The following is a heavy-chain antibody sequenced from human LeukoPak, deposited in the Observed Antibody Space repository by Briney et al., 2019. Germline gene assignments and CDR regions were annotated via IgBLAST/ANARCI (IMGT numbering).Heavy chain of an antibody. D-gene: IGHD3-10*01. CDR1: GLTFSNAW. V-gene: IGHV3-15*01. CDR3: TTSYGSGSYVS. J-gene: IGHJ4*02. Sequence: GGSLRLSCAASGLTFSNAWMTWVRQAPGKGLEWVGRIRSKTDGGTADYAASVKGRFTISRDDSKYTLYLQLNSLKTEDTAVYYCTTSYGSGSYVSWGQGTLVTVSS. CDR2: IRSKTDGGTA.